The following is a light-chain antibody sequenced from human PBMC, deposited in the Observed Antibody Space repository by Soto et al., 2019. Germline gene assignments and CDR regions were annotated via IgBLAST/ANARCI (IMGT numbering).Light chain of an antibody. J-gene: IGKJ4*01. Sequence: DMEMTQSPSSLSASVGDRVTITCRASQSISNYLNWYQHKPGKVPKLLIYAASSLQSGVPTRFNRSGPATDFTLTIHSLQPEDFPPYYCQPRYGTPRTFGGGTKIEIK. V-gene: IGKV1-39*01. CDR3: QPRYGTPRT. CDR2: AAS. CDR1: QSISNY.